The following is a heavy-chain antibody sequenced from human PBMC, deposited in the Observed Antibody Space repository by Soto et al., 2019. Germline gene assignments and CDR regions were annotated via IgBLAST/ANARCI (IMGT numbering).Heavy chain of an antibody. CDR1: GYTFTSYG. D-gene: IGHD2-15*01. CDR3: ARDVSGDIVVVVAATHRDNWFDP. CDR2: ISAYNGNT. J-gene: IGHJ5*02. V-gene: IGHV1-18*01. Sequence: ASVKVSCKASGYTFTSYGISWVRQAPGQGLEWMGWISAYNGNTNYAQKLQGRVTMTTDTSTSTAYMELRSLRFDDTAVYYCARDVSGDIVVVVAATHRDNWFDPWGQGTLVTVSS.